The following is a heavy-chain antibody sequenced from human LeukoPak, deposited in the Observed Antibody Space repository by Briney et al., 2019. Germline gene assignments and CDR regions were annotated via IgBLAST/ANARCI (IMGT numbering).Heavy chain of an antibody. V-gene: IGHV1-46*01. Sequence: GASVKVSCKASGYTFTSYHMHWVRQAPGQGLEWMGVINPSGGGTTYAQKFQGRVTMTRDMSTTTVYMGLSSLRSEDTAVYYCARDPSESGYSGYDDYWGQGTLVTVSS. J-gene: IGHJ4*02. CDR3: ARDPSESGYSGYDDY. CDR1: GYTFTSYH. D-gene: IGHD5-12*01. CDR2: INPSGGGT.